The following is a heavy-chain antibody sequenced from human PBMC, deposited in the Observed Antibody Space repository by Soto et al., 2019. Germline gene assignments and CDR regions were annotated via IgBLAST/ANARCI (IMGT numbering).Heavy chain of an antibody. V-gene: IGHV1-69*06. CDR2: TGSGTGPG. D-gene: IGHD3-22*01. Sequence: SVKVSCKASGGSLSTNPISCVRQAPGQGLEWMGGTGSGTGPGNHAQKFQGRLTVTADKSTSTVYMELTNLSSEDTAVYYCARRHSSGFFRFFDSWGQGTLVTVSS. CDR1: GGSLSTNP. CDR3: ARRHSSGFFRFFDS. J-gene: IGHJ4*02.